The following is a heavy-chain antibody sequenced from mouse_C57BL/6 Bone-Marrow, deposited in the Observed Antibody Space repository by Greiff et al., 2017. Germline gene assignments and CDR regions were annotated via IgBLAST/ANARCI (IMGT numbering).Heavy chain of an antibody. Sequence: QVQLQQPGAELVMPGASVKLSCKASGYTFTSYWMHWVKQRPGQGLEWIGEIDPSDSYTNYNQKIKGKSTLTVDKSSSTAYMQLSSLTSEDSAVYYSAREGYYGSSLYYFDYWCQGTTLTVSS. CDR2: IDPSDSYT. CDR3: AREGYYGSSLYYFDY. J-gene: IGHJ2*01. CDR1: GYTFTSYW. V-gene: IGHV1-69*01. D-gene: IGHD1-1*01.